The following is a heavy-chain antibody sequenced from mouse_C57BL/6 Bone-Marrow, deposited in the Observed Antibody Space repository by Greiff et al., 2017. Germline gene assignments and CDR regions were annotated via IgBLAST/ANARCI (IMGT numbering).Heavy chain of an antibody. V-gene: IGHV1-81*01. Sequence: QVQLQQSGAELARPGASVKLSCKASGYTFTSYGISWVKQRTGQGLEWIGEIYPRSGNTYYNEKLKGKATLTADKSSSTAYMELRSLTSEDSAVYFCARCTTVVATDYAMDYWGQGTSVTVSS. J-gene: IGHJ4*01. CDR3: ARCTTVVATDYAMDY. CDR1: GYTFTSYG. D-gene: IGHD1-1*01. CDR2: IYPRSGNT.